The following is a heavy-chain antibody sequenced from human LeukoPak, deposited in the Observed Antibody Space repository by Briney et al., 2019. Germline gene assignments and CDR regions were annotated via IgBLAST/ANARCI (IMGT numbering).Heavy chain of an antibody. CDR3: AREPRPYYYYYYMDV. CDR1: GFTFSSYT. J-gene: IGHJ6*03. V-gene: IGHV3-30*01. Sequence: PGGSLRLSCAASGFTFSSYTMNWVRQAPGKGLEWVAVISYDGSNKYYADSVKGRFTISRDNSKNTLYLQMNSLRAEDTAVYYCAREPRPYYYYYYMDVWGKGTTVTVSS. CDR2: ISYDGSNK.